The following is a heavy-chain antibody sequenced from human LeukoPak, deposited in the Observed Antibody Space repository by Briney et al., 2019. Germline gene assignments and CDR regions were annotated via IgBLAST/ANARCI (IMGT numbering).Heavy chain of an antibody. V-gene: IGHV3-48*02. J-gene: IGHJ4*02. CDR2: ISSSSSTI. CDR1: GFTFSSSS. CDR3: AREMAHYFDSSGYSF. Sequence: GESLRLSCAASGFTFSSSSMNWVRQAPGKGLEWVSYISSSSSTIHYAESVKGRFTISRDNAKNSLYLQMNSLRDEDTAVYYCAREMAHYFDSSGYSFWGQGTLVTVSS. D-gene: IGHD3-22*01.